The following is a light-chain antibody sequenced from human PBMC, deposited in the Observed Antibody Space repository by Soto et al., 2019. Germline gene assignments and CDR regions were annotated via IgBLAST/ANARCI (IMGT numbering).Light chain of an antibody. CDR2: DAS. J-gene: IGKJ1*01. V-gene: IGKV1-5*01. CDR1: QSISTW. CDR3: QQYHTSSPRS. Sequence: DIQMTQSPSTLSASVGDRVALTCRASQSISTWLAWYQQKPGKAPKLLIYDASSLENGVPSRFRGSGSGTEFILTISSLQPDDFATYYGQQYHTSSPRSFGPGTRVDIK.